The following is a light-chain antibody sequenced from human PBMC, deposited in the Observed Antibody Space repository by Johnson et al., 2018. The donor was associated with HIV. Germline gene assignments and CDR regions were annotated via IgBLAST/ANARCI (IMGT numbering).Light chain of an antibody. CDR3: GTWDSRLNAYV. CDR1: SSNIGKNY. J-gene: IGLJ1*01. Sequence: QSVLTQPPSVSAAPGQKVTISCSGSSSNIGKNYVSWYQQLPGTAPKLLIYDNNKRPSGIPDRFSGSKSGTSATLGITGLQTGDEAEYYCGTWDSRLNAYVVGAGTKFTVL. CDR2: DNN. V-gene: IGLV1-51*01.